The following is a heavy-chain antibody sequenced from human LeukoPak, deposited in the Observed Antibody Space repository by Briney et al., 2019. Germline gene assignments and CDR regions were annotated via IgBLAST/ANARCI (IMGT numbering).Heavy chain of an antibody. V-gene: IGHV3-33*01. J-gene: IGHJ4*02. CDR3: ARERYSGSYYGYFDY. D-gene: IGHD1-26*01. Sequence: GGSLRLSCAASGFTFSSYGMHWVRQAPGKGLEWVAVIWYDGSNKYYADSVKGRFTISRDNSKNTLYLQMNSLRAEDTAVYYCARERYSGSYYGYFDYWGRGTLVTVSS. CDR1: GFTFSSYG. CDR2: IWYDGSNK.